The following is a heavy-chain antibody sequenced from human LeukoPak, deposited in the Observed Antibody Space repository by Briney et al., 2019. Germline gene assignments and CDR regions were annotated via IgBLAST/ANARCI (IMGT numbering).Heavy chain of an antibody. CDR1: GYTFTSYG. CDR3: ARDLGGIVGATTLDY. CDR2: ISAYNGNT. V-gene: IGHV1-18*01. D-gene: IGHD1-26*01. J-gene: IGHJ4*02. Sequence: ASVKISCKASGYTFTSYGISWVRQAPGQGLEWMGWISAYNGNTNYAQKLQGRVTMTTDTSTSTAYMELRSLRSDDTAVYYCARDLGGIVGATTLDYWGQGTLVTVSS.